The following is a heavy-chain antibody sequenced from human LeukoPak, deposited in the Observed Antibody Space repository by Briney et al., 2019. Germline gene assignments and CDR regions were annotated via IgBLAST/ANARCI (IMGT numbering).Heavy chain of an antibody. CDR2: IYGGGNI. V-gene: IGHV3-53*05. CDR3: ARSPQDGYNYGDY. D-gene: IGHD5-24*01. CDR1: GFTVSSNY. J-gene: IGHJ4*02. Sequence: GGSLRLSCAASGFTVSSNYMNWVRQAPGKGLEWVSVIYGGGNIYYADSVKGRFTISRDNSKNTLYLQMNSLRPEDTAVYYCARSPQDGYNYGDYWGQGTLVTVSS.